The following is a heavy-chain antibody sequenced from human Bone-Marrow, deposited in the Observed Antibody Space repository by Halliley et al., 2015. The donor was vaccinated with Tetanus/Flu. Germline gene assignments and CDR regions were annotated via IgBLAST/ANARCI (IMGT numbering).Heavy chain of an antibody. CDR1: GDTFNNYA. CDR3: ARVRTTIFEYGMDV. J-gene: IGHJ6*02. V-gene: IGHV1-69*17. Sequence: QLVQSGAEVKKPGSSVKVSCTASGDTFNNYAIDWVRQAPGQGLQWMGGIIPIIGVTNYAQEFEGSVTITADRSTYTAYMELSSLKSEDTAVYYCARVRTTIFEYGMDVWGQGTTVT. D-gene: IGHD3-3*01. CDR2: IIPIIGVT.